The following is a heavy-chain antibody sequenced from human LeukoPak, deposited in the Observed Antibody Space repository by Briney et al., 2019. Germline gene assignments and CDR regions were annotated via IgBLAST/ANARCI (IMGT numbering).Heavy chain of an antibody. CDR2: INPNSGGP. CDR1: GYTFTGYY. D-gene: IGHD3-10*01. Sequence: ASVKVSCKASGYTFTGYYIHWFRQAPGQGLDWMGWINPNSGGPKYAQKFQGRVTMTRDTSICTAYMELSSLRSDDTAVYYCARDSGPNDFDYWGQGTLVTVSS. CDR3: ARDSGPNDFDY. J-gene: IGHJ4*02. V-gene: IGHV1-2*02.